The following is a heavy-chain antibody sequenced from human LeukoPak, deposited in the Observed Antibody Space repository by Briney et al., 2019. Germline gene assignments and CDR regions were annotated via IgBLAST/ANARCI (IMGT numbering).Heavy chain of an antibody. CDR1: GFTFDDYA. J-gene: IGHJ4*02. Sequence: GGSLRLSCAASGFTFDDYAMHWVRQAPGKGLEWVSGISWNSGSIGHADSVKGRFTISRDNAKNSLYLQMNSLRAEDTALYYCAKDDYWGQGTLVTVSS. CDR3: AKDDY. V-gene: IGHV3-9*01. CDR2: ISWNSGSI.